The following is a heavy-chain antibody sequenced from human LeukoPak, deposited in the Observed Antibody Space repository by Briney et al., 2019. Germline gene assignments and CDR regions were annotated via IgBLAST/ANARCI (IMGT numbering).Heavy chain of an antibody. Sequence: QPGGSLRLSCAASGFTFNIYWMSWVRQAPGKGLEWVANIKHDGSEKNYLDSVKGRFTISRDNSKNTLYLQMNSLRAEDTAVYYCAKCGWGYYFDYWGQGTLVTVSS. CDR1: GFTFNIYW. V-gene: IGHV3-7*03. CDR3: AKCGWGYYFDY. CDR2: IKHDGSEK. D-gene: IGHD3-16*01. J-gene: IGHJ4*02.